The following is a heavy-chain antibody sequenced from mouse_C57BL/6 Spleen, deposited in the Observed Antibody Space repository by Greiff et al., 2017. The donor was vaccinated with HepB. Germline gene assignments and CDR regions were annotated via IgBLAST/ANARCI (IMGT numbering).Heavy chain of an antibody. J-gene: IGHJ3*01. CDR1: GYSITSGYY. Sequence: EVQLVESGPGLVKPSQSLSLTCSVTGYSITSGYYWNWIRQFPGNKLEWMGYISYDGSNNYNPSLKNRISITRDTSKNQFFLKLNSVTTEDTATYYCAPLYYDYDVGFAYWGQGTLVTVSA. CDR2: ISYDGSN. V-gene: IGHV3-6*01. D-gene: IGHD2-4*01. CDR3: APLYYDYDVGFAY.